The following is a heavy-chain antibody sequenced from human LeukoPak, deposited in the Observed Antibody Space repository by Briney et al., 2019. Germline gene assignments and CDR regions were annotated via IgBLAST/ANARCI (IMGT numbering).Heavy chain of an antibody. D-gene: IGHD3-10*01. V-gene: IGHV3-7*01. CDR2: IKQDGGQE. CDR1: GFTFSSYW. J-gene: IGHJ4*02. CDR3: ARGDGSPN. Sequence: PGGSLRLSCAASGFTFSSYWMSWVRQAPGKGLEWVANIKQDGGQEYYVDSVKGRFTISRDNARNSLYLQMSSLRAEDTAVYYCARGDGSPNWGQGTLVTVSS.